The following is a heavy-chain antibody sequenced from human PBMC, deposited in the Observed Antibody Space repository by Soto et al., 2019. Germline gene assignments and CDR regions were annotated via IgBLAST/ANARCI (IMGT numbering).Heavy chain of an antibody. Sequence: QVQLVESGGGVVQPGRSLRLSCAASGFTFSSYAIHWVRQAPGKGLEWVAVISYDGSNKYYADSVKGRFTVSRDNSKNTVYLQMNSLRVEDTAVYYCAGELEAWFDPWGQGTLVTVSS. CDR2: ISYDGSNK. CDR1: GFTFSSYA. V-gene: IGHV3-30-3*01. CDR3: AGELEAWFDP. J-gene: IGHJ5*02.